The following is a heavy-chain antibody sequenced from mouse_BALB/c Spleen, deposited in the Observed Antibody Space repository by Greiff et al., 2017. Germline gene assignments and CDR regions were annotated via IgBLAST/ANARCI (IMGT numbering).Heavy chain of an antibody. CDR1: GFNIKDYY. V-gene: IGHV14-4*02. CDR3: NACGLRSSFDY. J-gene: IGHJ2*01. D-gene: IGHD1-1*01. Sequence: VQLKQSGAELVRSGASVKLSCTASGFNIKDYYMHWVKQRPEQGLEWIGWIDPENGDTEYAPKFQGKATMTADTSSNTAYLQLSSLTSEDTAVYYCNACGLRSSFDYWGQGTTRTVAS. CDR2: IDPENGDT.